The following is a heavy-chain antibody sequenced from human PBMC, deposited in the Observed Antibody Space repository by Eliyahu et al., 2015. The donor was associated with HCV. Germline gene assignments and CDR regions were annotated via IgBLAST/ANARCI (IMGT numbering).Heavy chain of an antibody. V-gene: IGHV3-21*01. CDR2: ISSSSSYI. D-gene: IGHD4-17*01. CDR3: ARERRGDYGY. Sequence: EVQLVESGGGXVKPGGSLRLXCAXXGFTFSSYSMNWVRQAPGKGLEWVSSISSSSSYIYYADSVKGRFTISRDNAKNSLYLQMNSLRAEDTAVYYCARERRGDYGYWGQGTLVTVSS. J-gene: IGHJ4*02. CDR1: GFTFSSYS.